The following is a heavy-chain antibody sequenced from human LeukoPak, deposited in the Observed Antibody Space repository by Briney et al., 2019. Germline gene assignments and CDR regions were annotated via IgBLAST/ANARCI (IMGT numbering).Heavy chain of an antibody. CDR1: GYSFTSYW. Sequence: GESLKISCKGSGYSFTSYWIGWVRQMPGKGLEWMGVIYPDDSDTRYSPSFQGQVTISADKSISTAYLQWGSLEASDTAIYYCARAAYCSSTSCYIGAGIDAFDIWGQGTMATVSS. D-gene: IGHD2-2*02. CDR3: ARAAYCSSTSCYIGAGIDAFDI. J-gene: IGHJ3*02. CDR2: IYPDDSDT. V-gene: IGHV5-51*01.